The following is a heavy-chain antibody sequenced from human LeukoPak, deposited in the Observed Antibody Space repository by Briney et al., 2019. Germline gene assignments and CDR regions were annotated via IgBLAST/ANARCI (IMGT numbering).Heavy chain of an antibody. V-gene: IGHV5-10-1*01. CDR1: GYSFTSYW. CDR2: VDPSDSYT. CDR3: ARLEVPAMVRVGGWFDP. Sequence: GESLKISCKGSGYSFTSYWVSWVRQMPGKGLEWMGRVDPSDSYTNYSPSFQGHVTISAVKSISTAYLQWSSLKASDTAMYYCARLEVPAMVRVGGWFDPWGQGTPVTVSA. D-gene: IGHD3-10*01. J-gene: IGHJ5*02.